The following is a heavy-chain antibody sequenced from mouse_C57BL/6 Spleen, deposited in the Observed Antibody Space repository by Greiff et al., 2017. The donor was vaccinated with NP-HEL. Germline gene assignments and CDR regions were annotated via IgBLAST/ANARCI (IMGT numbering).Heavy chain of an antibody. Sequence: VQLQQSGPELVKPGASVKISCKASGYAFSSSWMNWVKQRPGKGLEWIGRIYPGDGDTNYNGKFKGKATMTADKSSSTAYMQLSSLTSEDSAVYFCARLDDDLAYWGQGTLVTVSA. CDR3: ARLDDDLAY. CDR1: GYAFSSSW. J-gene: IGHJ3*01. V-gene: IGHV1-82*01. CDR2: IYPGDGDT. D-gene: IGHD2-3*01.